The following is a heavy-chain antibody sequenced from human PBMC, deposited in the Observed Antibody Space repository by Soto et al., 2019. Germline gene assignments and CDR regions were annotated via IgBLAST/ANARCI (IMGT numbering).Heavy chain of an antibody. CDR2: ISAHNGNT. J-gene: IGHJ4*02. V-gene: IGHV1-18*01. Sequence: QVHLVQSGAEVKKPGASVKVSCKASGYTFTSYGITWVRQAPGQGLEWMGWISAHNGNTDYAQKHQGRVIVTRDTSTSTAYMELRSLRSDYTAVYYCARGRYGDYWGQGALVTVSS. CDR3: ARGRYGDY. D-gene: IGHD1-1*01. CDR1: GYTFTSYG.